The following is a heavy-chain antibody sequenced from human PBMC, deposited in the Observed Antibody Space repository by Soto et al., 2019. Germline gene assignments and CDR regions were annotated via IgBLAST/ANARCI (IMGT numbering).Heavy chain of an antibody. D-gene: IGHD2-15*01. CDR3: AREGSRYCSGGSCSSPFDY. J-gene: IGHJ4*02. CDR1: GFTFSSYG. V-gene: IGHV3-33*01. Sequence: VGSLRLSCAASGFTFSSYGMHWVRQAPGKGLEWVAVIWYDGSNKYYADSVKGRFTISRDNSKNTLYLQMNSLRAEDTAVYYCAREGSRYCSGGSCSSPFDYWGQGTLVTVSS. CDR2: IWYDGSNK.